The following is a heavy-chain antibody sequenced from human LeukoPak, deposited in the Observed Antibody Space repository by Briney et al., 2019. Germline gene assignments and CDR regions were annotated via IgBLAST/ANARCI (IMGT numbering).Heavy chain of an antibody. CDR2: IIPIFGTA. V-gene: IGHV1-69*13. CDR3: ARDPSPLWFGELLPPDDAFDI. D-gene: IGHD3-10*01. Sequence: SVKVSCKASGGTFSSYAISWVRQAPGQGLEWMGGIIPIFGTANYAQKFQGRVTITADESTSTAYMELSSLSSEATAVYYCARDPSPLWFGELLPPDDAFDIWGQGTMVTVSS. J-gene: IGHJ3*02. CDR1: GGTFSSYA.